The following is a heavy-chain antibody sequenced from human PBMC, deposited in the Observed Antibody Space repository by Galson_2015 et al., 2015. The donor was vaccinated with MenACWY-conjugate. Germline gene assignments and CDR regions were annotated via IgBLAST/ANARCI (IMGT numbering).Heavy chain of an antibody. V-gene: IGHV3-49*03. D-gene: IGHD1-26*01. CDR2: VRSNAYGGTT. J-gene: IGHJ4*02. CDR3: TRAARELADYFDY. Sequence: CAASGFTFGDYAMSWFRQAPEKGLEWVGCVRSNAYGGTTEYAASVKGRFSISRDDSKSIAYLHMNSLKTEDTAVYYCTRAARELADYFDYWGQGTLVTVSS. CDR1: GFTFGDYA.